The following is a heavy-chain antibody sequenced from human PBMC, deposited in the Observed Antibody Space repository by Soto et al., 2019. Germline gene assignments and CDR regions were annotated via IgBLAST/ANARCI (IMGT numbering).Heavy chain of an antibody. CDR2: ISGSGGST. V-gene: IGHV3-23*01. CDR3: AKRPTNYYDSSGYYFDY. CDR1: GFTFSSYA. J-gene: IGHJ4*02. Sequence: PGGSLRLSCAASGFTFSSYAMSWARQAPGKGLEWVSAISGSGGSTYYADSVKGRFTISRDNSKNTLYLQMNSLRAEDTAVYYCAKRPTNYYDSSGYYFDYWGQGTLVTVSS. D-gene: IGHD3-22*01.